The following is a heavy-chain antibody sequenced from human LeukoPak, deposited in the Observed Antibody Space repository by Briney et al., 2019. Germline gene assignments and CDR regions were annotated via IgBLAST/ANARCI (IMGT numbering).Heavy chain of an antibody. Sequence: GGSLRLSCAASGFTFSSYSMNWVRQAPGKGLEWVSSISSSSSYIYYADSVKGRFTISRDNAKNSLYLQMNSLRAEDTAVYYCARPSYGDYGQDYYYYGMDVWSQGTTVTVSS. CDR2: ISSSSSYI. J-gene: IGHJ6*02. CDR1: GFTFSSYS. CDR3: ARPSYGDYGQDYYYYGMDV. D-gene: IGHD4-17*01. V-gene: IGHV3-21*01.